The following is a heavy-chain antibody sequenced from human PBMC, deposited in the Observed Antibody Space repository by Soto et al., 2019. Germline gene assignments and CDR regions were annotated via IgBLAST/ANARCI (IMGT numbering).Heavy chain of an antibody. CDR1: GYTFINYG. V-gene: IGHV1-18*01. Sequence: ASVKVSCKASGYTFINYGISWVRQAPGQGFYFIGWINVYNGITKYAQMFEDRVTMTTDTSTSTGYIELRSLTSDDTAVYYCVRVFWDATTGYSLERNYWGQGTLVTVSS. CDR3: VRVFWDATTGYSLERNY. D-gene: IGHD3-9*01. J-gene: IGHJ4*02. CDR2: INVYNGIT.